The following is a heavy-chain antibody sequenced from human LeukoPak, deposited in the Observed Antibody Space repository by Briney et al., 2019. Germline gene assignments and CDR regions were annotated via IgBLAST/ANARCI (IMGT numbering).Heavy chain of an antibody. J-gene: IGHJ4*02. CDR1: GFTFSSYG. CDR3: ARDYTAMVIGYFDC. V-gene: IGHV3-33*01. CDR2: IWYDGSNK. Sequence: PGGSLRLSCAASGFTFSSYGMHWVRQAPGKGLEWVAVIWYDGSNKYYADSVKGRFTISRDNSKNTLYLQMNGLRAEDTAVYYCARDYTAMVIGYFDCWGQGTLVTVSS. D-gene: IGHD5-18*01.